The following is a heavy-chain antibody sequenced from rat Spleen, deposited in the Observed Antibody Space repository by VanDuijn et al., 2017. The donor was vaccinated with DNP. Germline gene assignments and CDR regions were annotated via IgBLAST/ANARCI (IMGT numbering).Heavy chain of an antibody. CDR3: AKDQRWYAMDA. CDR1: GFTLSNYW. J-gene: IGHJ4*01. V-gene: IGHV5-58*01. CDR2: ISADGSST. Sequence: EVQLVESGGGLVQPGRSLKLSCVASGFTLSNYWMFWIRQAPGKGLEWVASISADGSSTSYTDSVKGRFTISRDNVENTVYLQMNSLRSADTATYYCAKDQRWYAMDAWGQGTSVTVSS.